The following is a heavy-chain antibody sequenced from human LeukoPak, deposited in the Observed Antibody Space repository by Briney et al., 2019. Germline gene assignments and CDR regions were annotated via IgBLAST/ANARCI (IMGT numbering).Heavy chain of an antibody. CDR3: ARGVDNSRYYFDY. V-gene: IGHV1-46*01. CDR1: GYAFTNYH. Sequence: WASVKVSCKASGYAFTNYHMFWVRQAPGQGLEWMGIINPNGGGTNYAQKFQGRVTMTRDTSTSTVYMDLSSLTSEDTALYYCARGVDNSRYYFDYWGQGTLVTVSS. J-gene: IGHJ4*02. D-gene: IGHD1-14*01. CDR2: INPNGGGT.